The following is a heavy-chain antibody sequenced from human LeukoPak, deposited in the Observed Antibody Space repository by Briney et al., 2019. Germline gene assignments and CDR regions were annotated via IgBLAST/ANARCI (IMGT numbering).Heavy chain of an antibody. CDR3: AKDLGVGAYLLFDYITSGLDS. V-gene: IGHV3-30*18. CDR1: GFSFSSYG. CDR2: ISYDGSNE. D-gene: IGHD2/OR15-2a*01. Sequence: GRSLRLSCAASGFSFSSYGMHWVRQAPGKGLEWVAVISYDGSNEYFADSVKGRFTVSRDNSKNTLYLQMNSLRPEGTAVYYCAKDLGVGAYLLFDYITSGLDSWGQGTLVTVSS. J-gene: IGHJ4*02.